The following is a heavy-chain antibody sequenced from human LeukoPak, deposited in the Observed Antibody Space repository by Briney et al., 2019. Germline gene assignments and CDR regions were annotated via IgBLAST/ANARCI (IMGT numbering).Heavy chain of an antibody. V-gene: IGHV1-18*04. J-gene: IGHJ5*01. CDR1: GYNLTTYF. CDR3: AREGQSRKFDS. CDR2: ISPYNCHT. D-gene: IGHD4-11*01. Sequence: ASVKVSCKTSGYNLTTYFITWVRQAPGQGLDWMGWISPYNCHTKYTHSLQGRVTMTTDTSTSTAFLELRSLMSDDTAVYYCAREGQSRKFDSWGQGTLVTVSS.